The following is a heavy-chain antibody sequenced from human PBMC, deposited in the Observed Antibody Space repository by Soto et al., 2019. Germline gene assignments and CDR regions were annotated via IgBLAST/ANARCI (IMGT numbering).Heavy chain of an antibody. CDR1: GGSISSSSYY. D-gene: IGHD3-22*01. V-gene: IGHV4-39*01. CDR2: IYYSGST. Sequence: PSETLSLTCTVSGGSISSSSYYWGWIRQPPGKGLEWIGSIYYSGSTYYNPSLKSRVTISVDTSKNQFSLKLSSVTAADTAVYYCVYDSSGYQRRKMDVWGQGTTVTVSS. CDR3: VYDSSGYQRRKMDV. J-gene: IGHJ6*02.